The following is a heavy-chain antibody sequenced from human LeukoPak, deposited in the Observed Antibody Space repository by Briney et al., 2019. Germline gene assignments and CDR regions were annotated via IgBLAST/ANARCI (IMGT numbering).Heavy chain of an antibody. D-gene: IGHD5-24*01. V-gene: IGHV3-23*01. CDR1: GFTFSSYA. CDR2: ISGSGGST. Sequence: GGSLRLSCAASGFTFSSYAMSWVRQAPGKGLEWDSAISGSGGSTYYADSVKGRFTISRDNSKNTLYLQMNSLRAEDTAVYYCVRDDRWSFDYWGQGTLVTVSS. J-gene: IGHJ4*02. CDR3: VRDDRWSFDY.